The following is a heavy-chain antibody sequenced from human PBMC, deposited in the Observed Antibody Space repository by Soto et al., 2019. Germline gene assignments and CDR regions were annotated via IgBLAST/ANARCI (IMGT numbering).Heavy chain of an antibody. CDR2: ISYSGNT. CDR1: GTSISSSIYF. CDR3: VRRIDDVSSGYYHFDY. D-gene: IGHD3-22*01. V-gene: IGHV4-39*01. J-gene: IGHJ4*02. Sequence: QLQLQESGPGLVKPSETLSLTCTVSGTSISSSIYFWAWIRQPPGKGLEWIGSISYSGNTYYNPSLKTRLSISKDTSKNKFSLELSSVTAADTAVYYCVRRIDDVSSGYYHFDYWGQGTLVTVSS.